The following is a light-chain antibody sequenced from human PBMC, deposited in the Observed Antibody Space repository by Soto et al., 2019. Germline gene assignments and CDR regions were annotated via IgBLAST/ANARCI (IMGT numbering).Light chain of an antibody. CDR2: EIN. Sequence: QSALTQPPSASGSPGQSVTISCTGTSSDVGAYDYVSWYQQHQGKAPKLMIYEINKRPSGVPDRFSGSKSGNTASLTVSGLQAEDEADYYCSSFAGSNNFPYVFGTGTKLTVL. CDR3: SSFAGSNNFPYV. J-gene: IGLJ1*01. CDR1: SSDVGAYDY. V-gene: IGLV2-8*01.